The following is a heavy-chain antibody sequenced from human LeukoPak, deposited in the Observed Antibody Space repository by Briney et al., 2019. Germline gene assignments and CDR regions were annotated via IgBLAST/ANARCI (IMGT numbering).Heavy chain of an antibody. CDR3: ARDSRYSRSYSDY. Sequence: ASVKVSCKASGYTFTNYYMYWVRQAPGQGLEWMGWISPDSGDTNYAQKFQGRVTMTRDTSITTAYLELHSLRSDDTAIYYCARDSRYSRSYSDYWGQGTLVTVSS. CDR1: GYTFTNYY. J-gene: IGHJ4*02. V-gene: IGHV1-2*02. CDR2: ISPDSGDT. D-gene: IGHD1-26*01.